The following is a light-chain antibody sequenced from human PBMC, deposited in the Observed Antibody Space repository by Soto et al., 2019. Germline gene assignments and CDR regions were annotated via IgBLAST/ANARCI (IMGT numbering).Light chain of an antibody. Sequence: DIQMTQSPSTLSASVGDRVTLTCRASQSVNNWLAWYQQKPGKAPKLLIYLASTLESGVPSRFSGSGSGTEFTLTISRLQPDDFATYYCQQYNSYPWTFGRGTKVEIK. CDR2: LAS. CDR3: QQYNSYPWT. V-gene: IGKV1-5*03. J-gene: IGKJ1*01. CDR1: QSVNNW.